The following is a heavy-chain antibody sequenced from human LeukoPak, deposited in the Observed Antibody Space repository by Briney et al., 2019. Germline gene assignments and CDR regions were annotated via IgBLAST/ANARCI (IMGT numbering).Heavy chain of an antibody. J-gene: IGHJ4*02. Sequence: GGAVSLSHVHSGLTCRSYAMSWVGLAPGNGREGAATVSVSGCSTYYADSVEGRVTVHRDNSKHTLYLQMKSLRAEDTAVYYCARGQRFDPDSSSYYLDYWGQGTLVTGCS. V-gene: IGHV3-23*01. CDR2: VSVSGCST. D-gene: IGHD3-22*01. CDR3: ARGQRFDPDSSSYYLDY. CDR1: GLTCRSYA.